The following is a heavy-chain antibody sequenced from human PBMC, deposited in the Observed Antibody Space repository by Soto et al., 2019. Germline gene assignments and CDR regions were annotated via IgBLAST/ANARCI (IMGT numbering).Heavy chain of an antibody. Sequence: QVQLVQSGAEVRKPGSSVKVSCKASGDTFMYYAFTWVRQAPGQGLEWVGQAIPVFGTTNHAQKFQGRVTFPADESTSTAYMELSSLRFEDTAVYFCARTYIAASRPTASDLWGQGTM. CDR2: AIPVFGTT. CDR1: GDTFMYYA. V-gene: IGHV1-69*01. CDR3: ARTYIAASRPTASDL. J-gene: IGHJ3*01. D-gene: IGHD6-13*01.